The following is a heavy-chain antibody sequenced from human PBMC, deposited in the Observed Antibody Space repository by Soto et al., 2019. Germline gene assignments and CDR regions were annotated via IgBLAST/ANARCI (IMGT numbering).Heavy chain of an antibody. CDR1: GFTFSSYA. Sequence: QVQLVESAGGVVQPGRSLRLSCAASGFTFSSYAMHGVRQAPGKGLEWVAVISYDGSNKYYADSVKGRFTIYRDNSKNTLYRQMNSLRDEATSVYSCASTINVWGQGTTVTFSS. V-gene: IGHV3-30-3*01. CDR2: ISYDGSNK. J-gene: IGHJ6*02. CDR3: ASTINV.